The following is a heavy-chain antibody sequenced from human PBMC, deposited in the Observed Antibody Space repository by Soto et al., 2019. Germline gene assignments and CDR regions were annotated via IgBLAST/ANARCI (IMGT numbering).Heavy chain of an antibody. CDR1: GFTFSSYG. CDR3: ARLGPGDYFDY. CDR2: ISYDGSNK. D-gene: IGHD4-17*01. V-gene: IGHV3-30*03. J-gene: IGHJ4*02. Sequence: GGSLRLSCAASGFTFSSYGMHWVRQAPGKGLEWVAVISYDGSNKYYADSVKGRFTISRDNSKNTLYLQMNSLRAEDTAVYYCARLGPGDYFDYWGQGTLVTVSS.